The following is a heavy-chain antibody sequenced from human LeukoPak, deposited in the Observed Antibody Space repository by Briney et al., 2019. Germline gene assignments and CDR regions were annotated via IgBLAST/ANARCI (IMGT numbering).Heavy chain of an antibody. V-gene: IGHV4-34*01. Sequence: SETLSLTCAVYGGSFSGYYWSWIRQPPGKGLEWIGEINHSGSTNYNPSLKSRVTISVDTSKNQFSLKLSSVTAADTAVYYCARGPPLHCSGGSCYSNDFDYWGQGTLVTVSS. J-gene: IGHJ4*02. CDR1: GGSFSGYY. CDR2: INHSGST. CDR3: ARGPPLHCSGGSCYSNDFDY. D-gene: IGHD2-15*01.